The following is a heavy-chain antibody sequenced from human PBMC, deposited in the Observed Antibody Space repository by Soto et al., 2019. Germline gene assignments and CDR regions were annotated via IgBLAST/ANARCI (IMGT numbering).Heavy chain of an antibody. D-gene: IGHD5-18*01. Sequence: EVRLVESGGGLVQPGGSLRLSCAASGFTVSSKYMSWVRQAPGKGLEWVSVIYSDGSAYYADSVKGRFTISIDNSKIALYLQMNSRRAEDTAVYYCARHGYNYGGGYLDYWGQGTLVTVSS. CDR2: IYSDGSA. V-gene: IGHV3-66*04. CDR1: GFTVSSKY. CDR3: ARHGYNYGGGYLDY. J-gene: IGHJ4*02.